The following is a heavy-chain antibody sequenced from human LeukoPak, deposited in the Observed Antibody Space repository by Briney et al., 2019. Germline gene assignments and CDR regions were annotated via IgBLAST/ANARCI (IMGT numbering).Heavy chain of an antibody. CDR1: GGSISSYY. Sequence: SETLSLTCTVSGGSISSYYWSWIRQPPGQGLERIGYIYYSGTTNYNPSLKSRVTISVDTSTNQFSLKLSSVTAADTAVYYCARGVYIAAAQYGYWGQGTLVTVSS. CDR3: ARGVYIAAAQYGY. D-gene: IGHD6-13*01. V-gene: IGHV4-59*01. J-gene: IGHJ4*02. CDR2: IYYSGTT.